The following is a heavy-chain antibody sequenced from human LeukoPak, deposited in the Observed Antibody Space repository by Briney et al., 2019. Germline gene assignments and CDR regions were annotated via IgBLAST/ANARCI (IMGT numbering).Heavy chain of an antibody. Sequence: ASVKVSCKASGYTFTSYGISWVRQAPGQGLEWMGWISAYNGNTNYAQKLQGRVTMTTDTSTSTAYMELRSLRSDDTAVYYCASRIPPRDVVPAANYYGMDVWGQGTTVTVSS. CDR2: ISAYNGNT. CDR1: GYTFTSYG. V-gene: IGHV1-18*01. CDR3: ASRIPPRDVVPAANYYGMDV. D-gene: IGHD2-2*01. J-gene: IGHJ6*02.